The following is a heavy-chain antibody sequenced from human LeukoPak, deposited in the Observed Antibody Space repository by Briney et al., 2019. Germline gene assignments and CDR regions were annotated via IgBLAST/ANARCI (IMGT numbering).Heavy chain of an antibody. V-gene: IGHV4-31*03. CDR2: IYYSGST. D-gene: IGHD3-3*01. J-gene: IGHJ4*02. CDR1: GGSISSGGYY. CDR3: ARLAHYDFWSGYSDY. Sequence: PSQTLSLTCTVSGGSISSGGYYWGWIRQHPGKGLEWIGYIYYSGSTYYNPSLKSRVTISVDTSKNQFSLKLSSVTAADTAVYYCARLAHYDFWSGYSDYWGQGTLVTVSS.